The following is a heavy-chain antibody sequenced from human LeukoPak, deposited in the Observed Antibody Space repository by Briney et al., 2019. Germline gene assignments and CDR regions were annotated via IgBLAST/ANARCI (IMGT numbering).Heavy chain of an antibody. CDR3: ARGGGYSYGFYYYYYYMDV. D-gene: IGHD5-18*01. J-gene: IGHJ6*03. V-gene: IGHV1-8*03. CDR2: MNPNSGNT. Sequence: ASVKVSCKASGYTFTSYDINWVRQATGQGLEWMGWMNPNSGNTGYAQKFQGRVTITRNTSISTAYMELSSLRSEDTAVYYCARGGGYSYGFYYYYYYMDVWGKGTTVTVSS. CDR1: GYTFTSYD.